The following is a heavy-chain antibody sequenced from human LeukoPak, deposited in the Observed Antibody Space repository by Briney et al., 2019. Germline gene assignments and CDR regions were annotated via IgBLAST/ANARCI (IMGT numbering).Heavy chain of an antibody. Sequence: SETLSLTCAVYGGSLSGYYWSWIRQSPGKALEWIGEVNHRGSSTYNPSLNSRVNISVDTSKNQISLKVSSVTAADTAVYYCAGEWLAQSYFDYWGQGTLVTVSS. V-gene: IGHV4-34*01. CDR2: VNHRGSS. CDR3: AGEWLAQSYFDY. CDR1: GGSLSGYY. J-gene: IGHJ4*02. D-gene: IGHD6-19*01.